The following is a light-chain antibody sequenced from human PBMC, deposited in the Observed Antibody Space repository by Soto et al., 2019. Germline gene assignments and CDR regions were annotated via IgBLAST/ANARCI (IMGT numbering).Light chain of an antibody. CDR1: SSNIGSNT. V-gene: IGLV1-44*01. CDR3: AAWDDSPNAL. J-gene: IGLJ1*01. CDR2: SNN. Sequence: QSVLTQPPSASGTPGQRVTISCSGSSSNIGSNTVNWYQQLPGTAPKLLIYSNNQRPSGVPDRFSGSKSGTSASLAISGLQSEDEADYYCAAWDDSPNALFGTGTKLTVL.